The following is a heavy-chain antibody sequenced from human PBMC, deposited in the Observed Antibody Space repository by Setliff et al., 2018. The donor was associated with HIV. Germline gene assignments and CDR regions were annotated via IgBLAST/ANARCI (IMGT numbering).Heavy chain of an antibody. Sequence: SETLSLTCTVSGASISSHYWSWIRQPPGMGLEWIGYISYSGSATYNPSLKGRVTISADTPKNQFSLKLNSVTAADTAMYYCAGSFIYYYYYMDVWGKGTTVTVSS. CDR2: ISYSGSA. CDR1: GASISSHY. D-gene: IGHD3-10*01. CDR3: AGSFIYYYYYMDV. V-gene: IGHV4-59*11. J-gene: IGHJ6*03.